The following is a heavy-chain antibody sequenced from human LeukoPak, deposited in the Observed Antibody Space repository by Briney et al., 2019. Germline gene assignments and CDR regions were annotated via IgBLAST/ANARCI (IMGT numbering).Heavy chain of an antibody. V-gene: IGHV1-24*01. CDR2: FDPEDGET. CDR1: GYTLTKLS. Sequence: ASVKVSCKVSGYTLTKLSMHWVRQAPGKGLEWMGGFDPEDGETIYAQKFQGRVTMTEDTSTDTAYMELSSLRSEDTAVYYCATFNSYGYCLDYWGRGTLVTVSS. CDR3: ATFNSYGYCLDY. D-gene: IGHD5-18*01. J-gene: IGHJ4*02.